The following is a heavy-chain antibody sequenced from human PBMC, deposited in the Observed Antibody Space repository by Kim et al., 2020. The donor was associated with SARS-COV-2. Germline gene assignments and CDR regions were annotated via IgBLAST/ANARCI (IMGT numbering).Heavy chain of an antibody. V-gene: IGHV1-58*01. CDR3: AAVPSGWTGTGYFDL. Sequence: SVKVSCKASGFTFTSSAVQWVRQARGQRLEWIGWIVVGSGNTNYAQKFQERVTITRDMSTSTAYMELSSLRSEDTAVYYCAAVPSGWTGTGYFDLWGRGTLVTVSS. CDR2: IVVGSGNT. J-gene: IGHJ2*01. D-gene: IGHD2-8*02. CDR1: GFTFTSSA.